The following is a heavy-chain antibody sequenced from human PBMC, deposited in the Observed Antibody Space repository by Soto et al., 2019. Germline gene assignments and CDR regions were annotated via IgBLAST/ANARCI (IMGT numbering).Heavy chain of an antibody. Sequence: GGSLRLSCAASGFTFSPYAMSWVRQAPGKGLEWVSGISGSGSKTYYVDSVKGRFTIFRDNSKNTLYLQMNGLRAEDTGVFYCAKGLASTPGLADYWGQGTLVTVSS. D-gene: IGHD2-15*01. J-gene: IGHJ4*02. V-gene: IGHV3-23*01. CDR1: GFTFSPYA. CDR2: ISGSGSKT. CDR3: AKGLASTPGLADY.